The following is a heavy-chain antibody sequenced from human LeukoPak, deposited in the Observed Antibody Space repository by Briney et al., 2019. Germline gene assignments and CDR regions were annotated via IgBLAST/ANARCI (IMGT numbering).Heavy chain of an antibody. J-gene: IGHJ6*03. Sequence: GGSLRLSCAAAGFTFSSYWMSWVRQAPGKGLEWVANIKQDGSEKYYVDSVKGRFTISRDNAKNSLYLQMNSLRAEDTAVYYCARDLVTYDFWSGYPLGYYYYYMDVWGKGTTVTVSS. CDR3: ARDLVTYDFWSGYPLGYYYYYMDV. CDR1: GFTFSSYW. V-gene: IGHV3-7*01. D-gene: IGHD3-3*01. CDR2: IKQDGSEK.